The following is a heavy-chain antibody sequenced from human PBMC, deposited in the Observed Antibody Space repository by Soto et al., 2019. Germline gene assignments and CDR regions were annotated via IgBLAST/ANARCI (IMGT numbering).Heavy chain of an antibody. CDR1: GYTLSDYY. D-gene: IGHD6-13*01. CDR3: TREGGGIAAAGAGNDAFDI. Sequence: QVQLVQSGAEVKKPGASVTVSCKASGYTLSDYYIQWVRQAPGQGLEWMGWINPNSGDPNYAQKFQGRVTMSRDTSINTAYMELLWLRSEDTAVYYCTREGGGIAAAGAGNDAFDIWGQGTKVTVSS. J-gene: IGHJ3*02. CDR2: INPNSGDP. V-gene: IGHV1-2*02.